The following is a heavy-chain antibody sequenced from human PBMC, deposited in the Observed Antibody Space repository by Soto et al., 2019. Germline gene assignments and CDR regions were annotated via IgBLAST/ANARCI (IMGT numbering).Heavy chain of an antibody. J-gene: IGHJ6*02. V-gene: IGHV3-33*01. CDR3: ARGYSGYDWSNYYYGMDV. D-gene: IGHD5-12*01. Sequence: QVQLVESGGGVVQPGRSLRLSCAASGFTFSSYGMHWVRQAPGKGLEWVAVIWYDGSNKYYADSVKGRFTISRDNSKNTRYLQMSSLRAEDTAVYYCARGYSGYDWSNYYYGMDVWGQGTAVTVSS. CDR2: IWYDGSNK. CDR1: GFTFSSYG.